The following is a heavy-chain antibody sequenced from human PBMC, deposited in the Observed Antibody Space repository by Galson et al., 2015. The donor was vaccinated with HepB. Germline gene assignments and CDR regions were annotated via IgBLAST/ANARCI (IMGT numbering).Heavy chain of an antibody. CDR3: ARGLDFWSGPLDY. Sequence: SVKVSCKASGGTFNNYAINWVRQAPGQGLEWMGGIIPLFDRGNYASKFQGRVLITADESTSTVYMDLSSLKSDDTAVYYCARGLDFWSGPLDYWGQGTLVTVSS. CDR2: IIPLFDRG. D-gene: IGHD3-3*01. CDR1: GGTFNNYA. J-gene: IGHJ4*02. V-gene: IGHV1-69*13.